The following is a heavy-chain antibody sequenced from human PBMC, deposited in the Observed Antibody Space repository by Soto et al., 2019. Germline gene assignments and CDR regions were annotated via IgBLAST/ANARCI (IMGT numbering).Heavy chain of an antibody. CDR2: IGTAGDT. J-gene: IGHJ6*02. D-gene: IGHD1-26*01. CDR1: GFTFSSYD. CDR3: ARVAEGGSPDYYYYYGMDV. V-gene: IGHV3-13*01. Sequence: PGGSLRLSCAASGFTFSSYDMHWVRQATGKGLEWVSAIGTAGDTYYPGSVKGRFTISRENAKNSLYLQMNSLRAEDTAVYYCARVAEGGSPDYYYYYGMDVCGQGTTVTVSS.